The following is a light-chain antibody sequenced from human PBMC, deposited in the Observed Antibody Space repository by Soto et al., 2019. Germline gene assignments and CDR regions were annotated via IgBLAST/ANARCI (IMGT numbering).Light chain of an antibody. CDR2: EVT. CDR1: SSDVGTYNL. CDR3: CSYAGSSSSI. J-gene: IGLJ1*01. Sequence: QPVLTQPASVSGVPGHSITITCSGTSSDVGTYNLVSWYQQYPGKAPRLMIYEVTKRPSGVSNRFSGSKSGNTASLTISGLQPEDEADYYCCSYAGSSSSIFGTGTKVTVL. V-gene: IGLV2-23*02.